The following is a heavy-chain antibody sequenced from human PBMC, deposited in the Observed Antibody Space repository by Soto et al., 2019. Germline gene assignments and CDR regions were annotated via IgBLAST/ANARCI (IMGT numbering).Heavy chain of an antibody. CDR3: ARGRYGDY. J-gene: IGHJ4*02. CDR2: ISAYSGNT. Sequence: QVQLVQSGAEVKKPGASVKVSCKASGYTFTTYGISWVRQAPGQGLEWVGWISAYSGNTKYAQKLQGRVTVTTDTSTSTAYMEVRSLRADDPAVYYCARGRYGDYWGQGTLVTTSS. V-gene: IGHV1-18*01. CDR1: GYTFTTYG. D-gene: IGHD4-17*01.